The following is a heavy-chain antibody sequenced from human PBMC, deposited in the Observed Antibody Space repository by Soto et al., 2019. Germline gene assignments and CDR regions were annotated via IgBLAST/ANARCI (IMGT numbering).Heavy chain of an antibody. V-gene: IGHV3-33*01. CDR3: ARERDGITILWGNGMND. D-gene: IGHD3-9*01. Sequence: QVQLVESGGGVVQPGRSLRLSCPASAFTFSSYGMHWVRQAPGKGREWGAVIWYDGSNKYYADSVKGRFTIPRDNSKNTQYLRMNSLRAGGPAVYYCARERDGITILWGNGMNDWGQGPPVTVSS. CDR1: AFTFSSYG. J-gene: IGHJ6*02. CDR2: IWYDGSNK.